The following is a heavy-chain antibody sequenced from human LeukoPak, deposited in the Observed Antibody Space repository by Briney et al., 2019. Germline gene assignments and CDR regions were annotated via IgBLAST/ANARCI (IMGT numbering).Heavy chain of an antibody. D-gene: IGHD3-22*01. V-gene: IGHV4-34*01. J-gene: IGHJ3*02. Sequence: SETLSLTCAVYGGSFSGYYWSWIRQPPGKGLEWIGEINHSGSTNYNPSLKSRVTISVDTSKNQFSLKLSSVTAADTAVYYCARAPLTMIVDKPNAFDIWGQGTMVTVSS. CDR2: INHSGST. CDR3: ARAPLTMIVDKPNAFDI. CDR1: GGSFSGYY.